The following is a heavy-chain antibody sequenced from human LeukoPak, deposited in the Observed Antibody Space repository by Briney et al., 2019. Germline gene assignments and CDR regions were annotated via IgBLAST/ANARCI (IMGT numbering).Heavy chain of an antibody. Sequence: PGGSLRLSCAASGFALSSYEMNWVRQAPGKGLEWVSYISSIGSTTYYADAVKGRFTISRDNAKNSLYLQMNSLRAEDTAVYYCASIVDTAMVPYFDYWGQGTLVTVSS. CDR1: GFALSSYE. CDR3: ASIVDTAMVPYFDY. V-gene: IGHV3-48*03. D-gene: IGHD5-18*01. CDR2: ISSIGSTT. J-gene: IGHJ4*02.